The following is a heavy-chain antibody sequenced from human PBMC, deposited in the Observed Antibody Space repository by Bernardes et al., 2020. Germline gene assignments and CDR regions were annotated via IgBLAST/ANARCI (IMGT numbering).Heavy chain of an antibody. V-gene: IGHV3-13*01. CDR2: IGTAGDT. J-gene: IGHJ6*02. CDR1: GFTFSSYD. Sequence: GGSLRLSCAASGFTFSSYDMHWVRQATGKGLEWVSAIGTAGDTYYPGSVKGRFTISRDNSNNNLFLQMSGLTADDTAVYFCAKDDATHDFWSGGFDNYYPMDAWGQGTAVTVSS. D-gene: IGHD3-3*01. CDR3: AKDDATHDFWSGGFDNYYPMDA.